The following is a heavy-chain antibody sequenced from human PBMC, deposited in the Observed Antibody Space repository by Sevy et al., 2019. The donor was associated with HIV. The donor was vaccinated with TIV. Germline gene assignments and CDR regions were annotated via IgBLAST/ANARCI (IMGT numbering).Heavy chain of an antibody. J-gene: IGHJ4*02. CDR1: GFTFSSYG. V-gene: IGHV3-33*01. CDR2: IWYDGSNK. D-gene: IGHD3-3*01. Sequence: GGSLRLSCAASGFTFSSYGMHWVRQAPGKGLEWVAVIWYDGSNKYYADSVKGRFTISRDNSKNTLYLKMNSLRAEDTAVYYCARDRSVTIFGVVTSRGSYYFDYWGQGTLVTVSS. CDR3: ARDRSVTIFGVVTSRGSYYFDY.